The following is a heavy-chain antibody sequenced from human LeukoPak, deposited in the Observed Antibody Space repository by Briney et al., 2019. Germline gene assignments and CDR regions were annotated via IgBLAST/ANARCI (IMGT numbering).Heavy chain of an antibody. CDR2: IYYSGST. V-gene: IGHV4-59*01. D-gene: IGHD3-10*01. CDR3: ARDMRRITMPYDAFDI. Sequence: SETLSLTCAVYGGSFSGDYWSWLRQPPGKGLEWIGYIYYSGSTNYNPSLKSRVTISVDTSKNQFSLKLSSVTAADTAVYYCARDMRRITMPYDAFDIWGQGTMVTVSS. CDR1: GGSFSGDY. J-gene: IGHJ3*02.